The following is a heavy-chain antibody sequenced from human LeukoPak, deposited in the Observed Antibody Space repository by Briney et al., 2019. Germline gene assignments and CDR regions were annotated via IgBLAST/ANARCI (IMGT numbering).Heavy chain of an antibody. D-gene: IGHD4-23*01. Sequence: SESLSLTCTVPNDSISSYCCSWVRRPPGKGLEWIGFMCPSGRTDYNPSLKSRVTMSIDTSKNQLSMELRFLTAADTAVYYCATSYDGKTAPYDLWGHGTLVTVSS. CDR2: MCPSGRT. CDR1: NDSISSYC. V-gene: IGHV4-4*08. CDR3: ATSYDGKTAPYDL. J-gene: IGHJ5*02.